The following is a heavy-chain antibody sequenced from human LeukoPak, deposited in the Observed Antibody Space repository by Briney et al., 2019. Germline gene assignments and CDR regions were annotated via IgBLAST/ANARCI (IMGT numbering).Heavy chain of an antibody. CDR3: ARNIAAVSFDY. J-gene: IGHJ4*02. Sequence: SETLSLTCTVSGGSISSSSYYWGWIRQPPGKGLEWIGSIYYSGSTYYNPSLKSRVTISVDTSKNQFSLKLSSVTAADTAVYYCARNIAAVSFDYWGQGTLVTVSS. CDR2: IYYSGST. D-gene: IGHD6-25*01. CDR1: GGSISSSSYY. V-gene: IGHV4-39*01.